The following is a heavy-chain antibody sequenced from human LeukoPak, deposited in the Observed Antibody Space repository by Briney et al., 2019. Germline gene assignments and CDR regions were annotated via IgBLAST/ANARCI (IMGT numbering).Heavy chain of an antibody. CDR1: GFTFSSYA. V-gene: IGHV3-23*01. D-gene: IGHD3-10*01. J-gene: IGHJ6*03. Sequence: GGSLRLSCAASGFTFSSYAMSWVRQAPGKGLEWVSAISGSGGSTYYADSVKGRFTISRDNSKSTLYLQMNSLRAEDTAVYYCARALFGESYYYYYMDVWGKGTTVTVSS. CDR3: ARALFGESYYYYYMDV. CDR2: ISGSGGST.